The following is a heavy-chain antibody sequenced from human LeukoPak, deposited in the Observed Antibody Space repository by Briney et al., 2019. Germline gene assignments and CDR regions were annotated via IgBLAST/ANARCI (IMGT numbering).Heavy chain of an antibody. Sequence: GSLRLSCAASGFTFSSYGMHWVRQAPGKGLEWVAVISYDGSNKYYADSVKGRFTISRDNSKNTLYLQMNSLRAEDTAVYYCLMGPDGGNSPDIWGQGTMVTVSS. CDR1: GFTFSSYG. CDR2: ISYDGSNK. D-gene: IGHD4-23*01. CDR3: LMGPDGGNSPDI. V-gene: IGHV3-30*03. J-gene: IGHJ3*02.